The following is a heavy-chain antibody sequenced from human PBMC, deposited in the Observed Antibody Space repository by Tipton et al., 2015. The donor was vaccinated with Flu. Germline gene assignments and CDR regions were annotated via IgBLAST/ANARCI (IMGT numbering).Heavy chain of an antibody. D-gene: IGHD2-21*01. CDR2: INHSGST. J-gene: IGHJ4*02. Sequence: TLTLTCAVYGGSFSGYHWSWIGQPPGKGMEWIGEINHSGSTNYKPFIKSRVTISVDTSKNRFSLKLSSVTAADTAVYYCARGHKNGGGGYDFDYWGQGTLVTGSS. CDR3: ARGHKNGGGGYDFDY. CDR1: GGSFSGYH. V-gene: IGHV4-34*01.